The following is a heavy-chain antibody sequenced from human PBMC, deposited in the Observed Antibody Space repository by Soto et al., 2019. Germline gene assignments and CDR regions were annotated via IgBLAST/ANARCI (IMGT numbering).Heavy chain of an antibody. CDR2: ISYDGNNK. CDR3: VKSRGGNNFDFFD. Sequence: HPGGSLRLSCAASGFTFSSYGMHWVRQAPGKGLEWVAVISYDGNNKYYADSVKGRFTISRDNSKNTLYLQMNSLRAEDTAVYYCVKSRGGNNFDFFDWGQGALVTVSS. CDR1: GFTFSSYG. J-gene: IGHJ4*02. V-gene: IGHV3-30*18. D-gene: IGHD5-12*01.